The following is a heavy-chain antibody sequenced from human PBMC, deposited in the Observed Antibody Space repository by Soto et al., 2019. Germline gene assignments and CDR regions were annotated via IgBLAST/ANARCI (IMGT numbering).Heavy chain of an antibody. J-gene: IGHJ3*01. Sequence: EVQLVESGGGLVQPGESLRLSCAASGFTFSAFWMTWLSQAPGKGLEWVANIKRDGTVTHYGDSVEGRCTLSRDNAQNLLFLQRNSLRPEETVMYYCARALSPPGEFFYDALDVWGQGTFVTVSS. V-gene: IGHV3-7*04. CDR1: GFTFSAFW. D-gene: IGHD2-21*01. CDR3: ARALSPPGEFFYDALDV. CDR2: IKRDGTVT.